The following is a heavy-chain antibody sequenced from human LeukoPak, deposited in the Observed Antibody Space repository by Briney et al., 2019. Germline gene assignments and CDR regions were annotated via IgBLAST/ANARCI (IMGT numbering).Heavy chain of an antibody. D-gene: IGHD4-17*01. CDR3: AHLPNGHDDYGDYRLAYYFDY. J-gene: IGHJ4*02. CDR2: IIPIFGTA. Sequence: SVKVSCKTSGGTFSSYAISWVRQAPGQGLEWMGGIIPIFGTANYAQKFQGRVTITADESTSTAYMELSSLRSEDTAVYYCAHLPNGHDDYGDYRLAYYFDYWGQGTLVTVSS. V-gene: IGHV1-69*13. CDR1: GGTFSSYA.